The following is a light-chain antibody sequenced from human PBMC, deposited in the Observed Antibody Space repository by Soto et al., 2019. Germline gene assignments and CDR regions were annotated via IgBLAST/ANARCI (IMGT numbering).Light chain of an antibody. J-gene: IGKJ5*01. CDR1: QSITNY. V-gene: IGKV1-39*01. Sequence: DMQTSQSASALSASVGDRVTITCRASQSITNYLNWYQHKPGQAPNLLIYAASTLQAGVPSRFRGSGSGTDFTLTISSLQPEDSAVYYCQQRHMWPITFGQGTRLEIK. CDR3: QQRHMWPIT. CDR2: AAS.